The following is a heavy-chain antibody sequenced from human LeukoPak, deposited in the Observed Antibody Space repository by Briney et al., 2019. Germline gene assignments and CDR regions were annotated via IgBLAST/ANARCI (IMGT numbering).Heavy chain of an antibody. CDR1: GYTFTTYD. CDR2: INPNSGGT. D-gene: IGHD6-19*01. V-gene: IGHV1-2*04. J-gene: IGHJ3*02. Sequence: ASVKVSCKASGYTFTTYDINWVRQATGQGLEWMGWINPNSGGTNYAQKFQGWVTMTRDTSISTAYMELSRLRSDDTAVYYCARGKIAVAGRGAFDIWGQGTMVTVSS. CDR3: ARGKIAVAGRGAFDI.